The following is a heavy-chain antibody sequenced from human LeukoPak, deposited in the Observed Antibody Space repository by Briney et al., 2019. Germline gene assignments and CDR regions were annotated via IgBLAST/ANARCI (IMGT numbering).Heavy chain of an antibody. Sequence: GGSLRLSCAASGFTFSSYGMHWVRQAPGKGLEWVAVISYGGSNKYYADSVKGRFTISRDNSKNTLYLQMNSLRAEDTAVYYCARVAVIYQYYMNVWGGGTTVTVSS. CDR3: ARVAVIYQYYMNV. D-gene: IGHD2-2*01. CDR2: ISYGGSNK. J-gene: IGHJ6*03. V-gene: IGHV3-30*03. CDR1: GFTFSSYG.